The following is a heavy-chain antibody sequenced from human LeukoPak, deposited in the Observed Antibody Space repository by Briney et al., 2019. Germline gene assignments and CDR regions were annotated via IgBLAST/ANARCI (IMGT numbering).Heavy chain of an antibody. CDR3: TTDRDIVVVVAATPGAGNFDY. J-gene: IGHJ4*02. Sequence: PGGSLRLSCAASGFTFSNASMSWVRQAPGKGLEWVCRIKSKTDGGTTDYAAPVKVRFTISRDDSKNTLYLQMNSLKTEDTAVYYCTTDRDIVVVVAATPGAGNFDYWGQGTLVTVSS. V-gene: IGHV3-15*01. CDR2: IKSKTDGGTT. D-gene: IGHD2-15*01. CDR1: GFTFSNAS.